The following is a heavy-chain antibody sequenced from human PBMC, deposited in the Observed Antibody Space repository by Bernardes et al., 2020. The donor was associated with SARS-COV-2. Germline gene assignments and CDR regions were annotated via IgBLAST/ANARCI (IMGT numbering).Heavy chain of an antibody. CDR1: GFTFSSYA. J-gene: IGHJ6*02. Sequence: GGSLRLSCAASGFTFSSYAMSWVRQAPGKGLEWVSTISGSGDATYYADSVKGRFTISRDNSKNKLYLQMNSLRAEDTAVYYCAKDYSVIGQAVYYYGLDVWGQGNTVTVSS. CDR2: ISGSGDAT. D-gene: IGHD4-4*01. CDR3: AKDYSVIGQAVYYYGLDV. V-gene: IGHV3-23*01.